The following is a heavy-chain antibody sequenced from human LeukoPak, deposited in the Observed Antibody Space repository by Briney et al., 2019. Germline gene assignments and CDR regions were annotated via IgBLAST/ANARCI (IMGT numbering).Heavy chain of an antibody. D-gene: IGHD3-16*01. CDR2: IGSSGATI. Sequence: GGSLRLSCAASGFTFSDYYMSWIRQAPGKGLEWVSYIGSSGATIYYADSMKGRFTISRDNAKNSLYPQMNSVRAEDTAAYYCVRVQVGHLDYWGQGTLVTVSS. CDR1: GFTFSDYY. J-gene: IGHJ4*02. V-gene: IGHV3-11*01. CDR3: VRVQVGHLDY.